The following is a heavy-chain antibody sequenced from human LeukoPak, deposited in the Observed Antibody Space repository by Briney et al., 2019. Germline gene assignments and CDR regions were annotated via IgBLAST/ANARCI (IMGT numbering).Heavy chain of an antibody. J-gene: IGHJ4*02. CDR1: GFTFSSYA. V-gene: IGHV3-64*01. Sequence: GGSLRLSCAASGFTFSSYAMHWVRQAPGKGLEYVSAISSNGGSTYYANSVKGRFTISRDNSKNTLYLQMGSLRAEDMAVYYCARGSLNPYYDYWGQGTLVTVSS. CDR3: ARGSLNPYYDY. CDR2: ISSNGGST. D-gene: IGHD1-14*01.